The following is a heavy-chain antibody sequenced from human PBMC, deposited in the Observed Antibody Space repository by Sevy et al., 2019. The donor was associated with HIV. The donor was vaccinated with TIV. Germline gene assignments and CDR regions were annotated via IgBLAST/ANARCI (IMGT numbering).Heavy chain of an antibody. V-gene: IGHV1-46*01. D-gene: IGHD6-13*01. CDR3: ARVREQLVGGNYFDY. CDR2: INPSGGST. CDR1: GYTFTSYY. J-gene: IGHJ4*02. Sequence: ASVKVSCKASGYTFTSYYMHWVRQAPGQGLEWMGIINPSGGSTSYAQKFQGRVTMTRDTSTSTVYMELSSLRSEDTAVYYCARVREQLVGGNYFDYWGQGTLVTVSS.